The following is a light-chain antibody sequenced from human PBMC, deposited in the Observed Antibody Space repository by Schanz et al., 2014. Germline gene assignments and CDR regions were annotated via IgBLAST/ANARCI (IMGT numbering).Light chain of an antibody. J-gene: IGLJ2*01. CDR1: SSDVGGYNY. CDR3: SSYAGSNGVL. V-gene: IGLV2-8*01. CDR2: EVN. Sequence: QSALTQPASVSGSPGQSITISCTGTSSDVGGYNYVSWYQQHPGKAPKLMIYEVNKRPSGVPDRFSGSKSGNTASLTVSGLQSEDEADYYCSSYAGSNGVLFGGGTKLTVL.